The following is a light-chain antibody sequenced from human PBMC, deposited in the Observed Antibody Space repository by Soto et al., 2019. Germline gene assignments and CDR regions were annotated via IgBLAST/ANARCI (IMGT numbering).Light chain of an antibody. Sequence: QSALTQPPSASGSPGQSVTISCTGTSSDVGGYNYVSWYQQHPGKAPKLMIYEGSKRPSGVPDRFSGSKSGNTASLTVSGLQAEDEADYYCSSYAGSNFVVFGGGTKLTVL. CDR3: SSYAGSNFVV. CDR1: SSDVGGYNY. J-gene: IGLJ2*01. CDR2: EGS. V-gene: IGLV2-8*01.